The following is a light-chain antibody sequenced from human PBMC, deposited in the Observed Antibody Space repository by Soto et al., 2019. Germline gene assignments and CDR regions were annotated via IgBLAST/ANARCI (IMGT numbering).Light chain of an antibody. V-gene: IGKV2-28*01. CDR1: QSFLHSNGYNY. CDR3: MQALQTPRT. J-gene: IGKJ1*01. CDR2: LGS. Sequence: DIVMTQSPLSLPVAPGERASISCRSSQSFLHSNGYNYLDWYLQKPGQSPQLLIYLGSNRASGVPDRFSGSGSGTDFTLKISRVEAEDVGVYYCMQALQTPRTFGQGTRWIS.